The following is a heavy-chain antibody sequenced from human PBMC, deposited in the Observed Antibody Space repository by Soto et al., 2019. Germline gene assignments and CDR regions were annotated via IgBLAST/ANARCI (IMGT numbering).Heavy chain of an antibody. CDR2: INAGNGNT. V-gene: IGHV1-3*01. CDR3: ASGGTPQNYYYYYMDV. D-gene: IGHD2-15*01. CDR1: GYTFTSYA. J-gene: IGHJ6*03. Sequence: GASVKVSCKASGYTFTSYAMHWVRQAPGQRLEWMGWINAGNGNTKYSQKFQGRVTITRDTSASTAYMELSSLRSEDTAVYYCASGGTPQNYYYYYMDVWGKGTTVTVSS.